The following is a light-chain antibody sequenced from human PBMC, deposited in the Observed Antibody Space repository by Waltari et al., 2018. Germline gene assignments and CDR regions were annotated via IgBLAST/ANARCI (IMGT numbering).Light chain of an antibody. CDR3: QSYDSSNNV. CDR2: EDN. V-gene: IGLV6-57*03. Sequence: NFMLTQPHSVSESPGKTVTISCTRSSGSIASNYVQWNQQRPGSATTTVIYEDNQSASGVPDRFSRSIDSSSNSASLTISGLKTEDEADYYGQSYDSSNNVFGSGTKVTVL. J-gene: IGLJ6*01. CDR1: SGSIASNY.